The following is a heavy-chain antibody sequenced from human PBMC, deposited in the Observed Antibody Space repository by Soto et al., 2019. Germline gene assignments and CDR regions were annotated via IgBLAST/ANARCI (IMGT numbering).Heavy chain of an antibody. V-gene: IGHV3-48*02. CDR2: ISSDETIV. D-gene: IGHD1-26*01. J-gene: IGHJ4*02. CDR1: GYTFRGYG. Sequence: GGSLRLSCEGFGYTFRGYGMIWVRQAPGKGLECVSYISSDETIVNYADSVKGRFTISRDSAKNSLFLQMNSLRDEDTAVYYCVGGGGVGTTWGYYWGQGAQVTVSS. CDR3: VGGGGVGTTWGYY.